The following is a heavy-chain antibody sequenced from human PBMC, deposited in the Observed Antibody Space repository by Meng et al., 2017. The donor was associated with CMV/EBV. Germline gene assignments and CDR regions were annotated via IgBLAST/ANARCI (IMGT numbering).Heavy chain of an antibody. CDR1: GFTFSNAW. J-gene: IGHJ4*02. D-gene: IGHD2-2*01. CDR2: IKSKTDGGTT. Sequence: LTCAASGFTFSNAWMSWVRQAPGKGLEWVGRIKSKTDGGTTDYAAPVKGRFTISRDDSKNTLYLQMNSLKTEDTAVYYCTTPTLDCSSTSCSFDYWGQGTLVTVSS. CDR3: TTPTLDCSSTSCSFDY. V-gene: IGHV3-15*01.